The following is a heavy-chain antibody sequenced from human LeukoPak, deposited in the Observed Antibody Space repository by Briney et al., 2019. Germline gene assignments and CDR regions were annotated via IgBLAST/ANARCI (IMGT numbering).Heavy chain of an antibody. CDR3: ARDRPHCSSTSCYLGFHYYMDV. Sequence: ASVKVSCKASGYTFTGYHMHWVRQAPGQGLEWMGWINPNSGGTNYAQKFQGRVTMTRDTSISTAYMELSRLRSDDTAVYYCARDRPHCSSTSCYLGFHYYMDVWGKGTTVTVSS. V-gene: IGHV1-2*02. J-gene: IGHJ6*03. CDR2: INPNSGGT. D-gene: IGHD2-2*01. CDR1: GYTFTGYH.